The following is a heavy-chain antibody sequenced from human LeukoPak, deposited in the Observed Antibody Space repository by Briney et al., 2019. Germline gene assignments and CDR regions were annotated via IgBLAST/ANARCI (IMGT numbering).Heavy chain of an antibody. V-gene: IGHV4-59*01. J-gene: IGHJ5*02. D-gene: IGHD2-15*01. CDR3: ARVGRGPVDL. Sequence: PSETLSLTCTVSRGSISAYYWSWIRKPPGKGMEWLGYIYYDGSPKYHPSLKSRVTISVDTSKNQFSLKLSSVAAADTAVYYCARVGRGPVDLWGQGTLVTVSS. CDR1: RGSISAYY. CDR2: IYYDGSP.